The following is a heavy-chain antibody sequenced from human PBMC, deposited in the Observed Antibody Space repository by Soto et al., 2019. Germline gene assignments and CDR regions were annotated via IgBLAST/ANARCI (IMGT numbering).Heavy chain of an antibody. CDR2: ISSTTNYI. V-gene: IGHV3-21*06. CDR3: ARESEDLTSNFDY. Sequence: GGSLRLSCASSGFTFTRYSMNWVRQAPGKGLEWVSSISSTTNYIYYGDSMKGRFTISRDNAKNSLYLEMNSLRAEDTAVYYCARESEDLTSNFDYWGQGTLVTVYS. J-gene: IGHJ4*02. CDR1: GFTFTRYS.